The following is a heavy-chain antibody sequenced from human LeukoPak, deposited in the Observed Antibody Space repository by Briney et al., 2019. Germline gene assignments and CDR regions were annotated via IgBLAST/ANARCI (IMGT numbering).Heavy chain of an antibody. CDR3: AKVLYGDFDAFDM. D-gene: IGHD4-17*01. CDR1: GFTFSSYG. Sequence: GGSLRLSCAASGFTFSSYGMSWVRQAPGKGLEWVSLISGSGSSTYYADSVKGRFTISRDNSKNTLYLQMNSLRAEDTAVYHCAKVLYGDFDAFDMWGQGTKVTVSS. J-gene: IGHJ3*02. CDR2: ISGSGSST. V-gene: IGHV3-23*01.